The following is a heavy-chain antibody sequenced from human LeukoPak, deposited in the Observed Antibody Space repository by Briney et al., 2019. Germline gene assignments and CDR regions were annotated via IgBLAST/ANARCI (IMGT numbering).Heavy chain of an antibody. D-gene: IGHD1-26*01. J-gene: IGHJ4*02. Sequence: SETLSLTCTVSGYSISSGYYWGWIRQPPGKGLEWIGSIYHSGSTYYNPSLKSRVTISVDRSKNQFSLKLSSVTAADTAVYYCARDSGSYSSPSIYHYWGQGTLVTVSS. CDR2: IYHSGST. V-gene: IGHV4-38-2*02. CDR3: ARDSGSYSSPSIYHY. CDR1: GYSISSGYY.